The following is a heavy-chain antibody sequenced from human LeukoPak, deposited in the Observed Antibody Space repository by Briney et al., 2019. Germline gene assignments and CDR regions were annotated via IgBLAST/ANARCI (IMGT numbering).Heavy chain of an antibody. CDR3: AREAGEVSNPEKKFDF. V-gene: IGHV1-46*01. CDR2: IFSSGGRT. Sequence: GASVKVSCKASGFTLTNFFMHWVRQAPGQGPEWMGAIFSSGGRTINAQRHQGRITITRDTSTNTVYMDLSSLRSDDTAVYYCAREAGEVSNPEKKFDFWGQGTLVIVSS. D-gene: IGHD2-21*01. CDR1: GFTLTNFF. J-gene: IGHJ4*02.